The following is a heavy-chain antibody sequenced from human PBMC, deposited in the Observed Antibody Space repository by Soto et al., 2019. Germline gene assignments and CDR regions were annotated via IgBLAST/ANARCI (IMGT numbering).Heavy chain of an antibody. CDR3: TTVGYRDYGLALAV. D-gene: IGHD4-17*01. Sequence: EVRLVESGGGLVKPGGSLRLSCAASGFTFSNAWRSWVRQAPGKGLEWVGRIKSQTDGGTTHYAAPVKARFTISRDDSRNTLYLQMSSLKTDDTAMYYCTTVGYRDYGLALAVWGQGTLVTVSS. CDR1: GFTFSNAW. V-gene: IGHV3-15*01. CDR2: IKSQTDGGTT. J-gene: IGHJ3*01.